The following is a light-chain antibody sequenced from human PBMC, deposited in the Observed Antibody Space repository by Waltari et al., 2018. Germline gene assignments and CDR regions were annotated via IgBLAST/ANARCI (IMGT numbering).Light chain of an antibody. CDR2: GAS. V-gene: IGKV3-15*01. CDR3: QQYNNWPPGT. Sequence: ETVVTPSPATLSVSPGERATLSCKTSQTIGRSLAWYQQKPGQAPRLVIYGASIRATGIPARFSGSGSETEFALTISGLQSEDFAVYYCQQYNNWPPGTFGQGTKVEI. J-gene: IGKJ1*01. CDR1: QTIGRS.